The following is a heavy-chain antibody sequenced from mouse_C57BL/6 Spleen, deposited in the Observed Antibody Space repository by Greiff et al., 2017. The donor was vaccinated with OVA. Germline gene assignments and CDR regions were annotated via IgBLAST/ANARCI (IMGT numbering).Heavy chain of an antibody. CDR2: IRSKSNNYAT. J-gene: IGHJ1*03. Sequence: EVHLVESGGGLVQPKGSLKLSCAASGFSFNTYAMNWVRQAPGKGLEWVARIRSKSNNYATYYADSVKDRFTISRDDSESMLYLQMNNLKTEDTAMYYCVRLRYGYDGYFDVWGTGTTVTVSS. D-gene: IGHD2-2*01. CDR3: VRLRYGYDGYFDV. V-gene: IGHV10-1*01. CDR1: GFSFNTYA.